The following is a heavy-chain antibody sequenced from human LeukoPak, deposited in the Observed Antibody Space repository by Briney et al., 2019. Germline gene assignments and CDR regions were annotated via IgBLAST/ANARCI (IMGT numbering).Heavy chain of an antibody. Sequence: SETLSLTCTVSGYSISSGYYWGWIRQPPGKGLEWIGSIYHSGSTYYNPSLKSRVTISVDTSKNQFSLKLSSVTAADTAVYYCARHGDYYGSGSRYWGQGTLVTVPS. CDR2: IYHSGST. CDR3: ARHGDYYGSGSRY. CDR1: GYSISSGYY. D-gene: IGHD3-10*01. J-gene: IGHJ4*02. V-gene: IGHV4-38-2*02.